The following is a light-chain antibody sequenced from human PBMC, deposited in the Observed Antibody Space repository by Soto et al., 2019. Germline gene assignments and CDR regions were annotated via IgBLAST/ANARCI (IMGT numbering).Light chain of an antibody. CDR2: AAS. CDR3: QQSYSTPQT. Sequence: DIQMPQSPSSLSASVGDRVTITCRASQSISSYLNWYQQKPGKAPKLLIYAASSLQSGVPSRFSGSGSGTDFTLTISSLQPEDFATYYCQQSYSTPQTFGQGTTVDIK. CDR1: QSISSY. J-gene: IGKJ1*01. V-gene: IGKV1-39*01.